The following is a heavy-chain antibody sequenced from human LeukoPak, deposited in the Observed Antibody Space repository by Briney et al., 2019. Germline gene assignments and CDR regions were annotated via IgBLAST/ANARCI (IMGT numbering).Heavy chain of an antibody. CDR1: GFSVSRYY. D-gene: IGHD3-22*01. V-gene: IGHV3-53*01. J-gene: IGHJ2*01. CDR2: IYSGGST. CDR3: ARDYDSSGYHYLYFDL. Sequence: GGSLRLFCAASGFSVSRYYMSWVRQAPGKGLEWVSVIYSGGSTYYADSVKGRFTISRDSYKNTLYLQMNSLRAEDTAVYYCARDYDSSGYHYLYFDLWGRGTLVTVSS.